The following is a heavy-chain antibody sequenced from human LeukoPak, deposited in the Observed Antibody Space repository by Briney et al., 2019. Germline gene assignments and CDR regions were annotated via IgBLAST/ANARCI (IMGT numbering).Heavy chain of an antibody. CDR1: GGSISSYY. CDR3: ARDSLDYFDY. D-gene: IGHD3-16*02. Sequence: KPSETLSLTCTVSGGSISSYYWSWIRQPPGKGLEWIGYIYYSGSTNYNPSLKSRVTISVDTSKNQFSLKLSSVTAADTAVYYCARDSLDYFDYWGQGTLVTVSS. V-gene: IGHV4-59*01. CDR2: IYYSGST. J-gene: IGHJ4*02.